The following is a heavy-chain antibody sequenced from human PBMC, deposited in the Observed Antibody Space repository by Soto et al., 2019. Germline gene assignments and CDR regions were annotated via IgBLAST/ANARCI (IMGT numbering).Heavy chain of an antibody. CDR1: GGSISTSNW. CDR2: IYYSGST. Sequence: SETLSLTCAVSGGSISTSNWWSWIRQPPGKGLEWIGYIYYSGSTYYNPSLKSRVTISVDTSKNQFSLKLSSVTAADTAVYYCARAPLMITFGGVIVRPFDYWGQGTLVTVSS. CDR3: ARAPLMITFGGVIVRPFDY. J-gene: IGHJ4*02. D-gene: IGHD3-16*02. V-gene: IGHV4-30-4*01.